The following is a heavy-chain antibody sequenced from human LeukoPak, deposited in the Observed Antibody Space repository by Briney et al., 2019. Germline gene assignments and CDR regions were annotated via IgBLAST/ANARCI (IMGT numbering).Heavy chain of an antibody. Sequence: ASVKVSCKASGYTFTSYDINWVRQATGQGLEWMGWMNPNSGNTGYAQKFQGRVTMTRNTSISTAYMELSSLRSEDTAVCYCARGGGDYLWVEDYFDYWGQGTLVTVSS. J-gene: IGHJ4*02. CDR2: MNPNSGNT. D-gene: IGHD4-17*01. CDR3: ARGGGDYLWVEDYFDY. CDR1: GYTFTSYD. V-gene: IGHV1-8*01.